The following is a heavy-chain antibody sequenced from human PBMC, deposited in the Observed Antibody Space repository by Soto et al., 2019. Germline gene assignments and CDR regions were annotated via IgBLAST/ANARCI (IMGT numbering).Heavy chain of an antibody. CDR1: GYPFTTYY. CDR3: ATDDYGSFPY. J-gene: IGHJ4*02. CDR2: IDPRSGGT. Sequence: HVQLVQSGTEVKKPGASVRVSCMVSGYPFTTYYIHWVRQAPGQGLEWMGWIDPRSGGTVYEQKFQGRVTMNRDTSISPVFLDLSGVTSGDQALVYCATDDYGSFPYWGQGSLVTVSS. V-gene: IGHV1-2*02. D-gene: IGHD1-26*01.